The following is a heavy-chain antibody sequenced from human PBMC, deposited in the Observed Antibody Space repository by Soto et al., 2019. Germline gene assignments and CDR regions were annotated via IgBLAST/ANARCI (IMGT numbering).Heavy chain of an antibody. CDR3: ARVARSSSSDWFDP. CDR2: IYYSGST. Sequence: LETLSLTCTASGGSISSYYWSWIRQPPGKGLEWIGYIYYSGSTNYNPSLKSRVTISVDTSKNQFSLKLSSVTAADTAVYYCARVARSSSSDWFDPWGQGTLVTVSS. V-gene: IGHV4-59*01. D-gene: IGHD6-6*01. CDR1: GGSISSYY. J-gene: IGHJ5*02.